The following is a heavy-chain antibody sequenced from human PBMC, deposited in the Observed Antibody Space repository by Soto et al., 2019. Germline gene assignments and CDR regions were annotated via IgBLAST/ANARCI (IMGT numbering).Heavy chain of an antibody. D-gene: IGHD6-6*01. J-gene: IGHJ6*02. CDR3: ARGSRHSSSSRGSVLYYYYYYGMDV. Sequence: PGGSLRLSCAASGFTFSSYAMHWVRQAPGKGLEWVAVISHAGSNKYYADSVKGRFTISRDNSKNTLYLQMNSLRAEDTAVYYCARGSRHSSSSRGSVLYYYYYYGMDVWGQGTTVTVSS. CDR1: GFTFSSYA. V-gene: IGHV3-30-3*01. CDR2: ISHAGSNK.